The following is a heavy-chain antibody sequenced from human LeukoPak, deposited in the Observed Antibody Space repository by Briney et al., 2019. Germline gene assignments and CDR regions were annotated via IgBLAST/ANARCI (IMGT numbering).Heavy chain of an antibody. J-gene: IGHJ4*02. CDR1: GFTFANHT. Sequence: GGSLRLSCAASGFTFANHTKSWVRQTPGKGKEWVSAISGGGDITYYADSVKGRFTISRDNSKDTLFLQMHSLRPGDTAVYYCVREDTPATANYWGQGTLVTISS. D-gene: IGHD2-21*02. CDR2: ISGGGDIT. CDR3: VREDTPATANY. V-gene: IGHV3-23*01.